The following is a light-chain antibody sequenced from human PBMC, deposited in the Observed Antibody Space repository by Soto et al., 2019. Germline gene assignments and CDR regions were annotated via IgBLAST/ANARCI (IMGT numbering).Light chain of an antibody. J-gene: IGLJ1*01. CDR2: SDN. CDR1: SSNIWGNS. CDR3: QSYDNNSDYV. V-gene: IGLV1-40*01. Sequence: QSVLTQPPSVSAAPGQRVTISCSGSSSNIWGNSVSWYQQLPGTAPKLLIFSDNNRPSGVPDRFSGSKSGTSASLAITGLRAEDEADYYCQSYDNNSDYVFGTGTKVTVL.